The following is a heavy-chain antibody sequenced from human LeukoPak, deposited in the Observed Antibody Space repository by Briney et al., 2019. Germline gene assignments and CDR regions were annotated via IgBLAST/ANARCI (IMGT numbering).Heavy chain of an antibody. D-gene: IGHD6-13*01. CDR1: GGTFSSYA. J-gene: IGHJ5*02. CDR3: ARVPPPLQQTEYNWFDP. Sequence: ASVKVSCKASGGTFSSYAISWVRQAPGQGLEWMGGIIPIFGTAYYAQKFQGGVTITTDESTSTAYMELSSLRSEDTAVYYCARVPPPLQQTEYNWFDPWGQGTLVTVSS. V-gene: IGHV1-69*05. CDR2: IIPIFGTA.